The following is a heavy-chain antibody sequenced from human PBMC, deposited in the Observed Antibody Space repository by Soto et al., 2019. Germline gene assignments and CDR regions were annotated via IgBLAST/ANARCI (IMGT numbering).Heavy chain of an antibody. D-gene: IGHD1-1*01. CDR1: GYAFTTYG. CDR2: ISADNGNT. CDR3: ARGRYGDY. J-gene: IGHJ4*02. Sequence: QVHLVQSGAEVKKPWASVKVSCKGSGYAFTTYGITWVRQAPGQGLEWMGWISADNGNTNYAQKIQGRVTVTRDTSTSTAYMELRSLRSDDTAVYYCARGRYGDYWGQGARVTVSS. V-gene: IGHV1-18*01.